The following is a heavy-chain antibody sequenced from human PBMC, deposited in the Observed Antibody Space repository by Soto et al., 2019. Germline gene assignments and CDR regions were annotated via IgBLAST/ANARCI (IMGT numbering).Heavy chain of an antibody. V-gene: IGHV3-30*03. CDR1: GFTFSSYG. Sequence: QVQLVESGGGVVQPGRSLRLSCAASGFTFSSYGMHWVRQAPGKGLEWVAIISYDASNQYYADSVKGRFTISRDNSKNTLYLQMNSLGVEDTAVYYCARGSSVYNSGGYAFELGGQGTLVTVSS. D-gene: IGHD3-22*01. CDR2: ISYDASNQ. CDR3: ARGSSVYNSGGYAFEL. J-gene: IGHJ4*02.